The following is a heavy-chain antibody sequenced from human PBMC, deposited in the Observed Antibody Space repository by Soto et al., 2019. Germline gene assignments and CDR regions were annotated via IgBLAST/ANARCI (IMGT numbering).Heavy chain of an antibody. D-gene: IGHD4-4*01. CDR3: ASMTTVTQFDY. J-gene: IGHJ4*02. CDR2: IYHSGST. Sequence: QLQLQESGSGLVKPSQTLSLTCAVSGGSISSGGYSWSWIRPPPGKGLEWIGYIYHSGSTYYNPSLKSRVTISVDSSKNQFSLKLSSVTAADTAVYDCASMTTVTQFDYWCQGTLVTVSS. V-gene: IGHV4-30-2*01. CDR1: GGSISSGGYS.